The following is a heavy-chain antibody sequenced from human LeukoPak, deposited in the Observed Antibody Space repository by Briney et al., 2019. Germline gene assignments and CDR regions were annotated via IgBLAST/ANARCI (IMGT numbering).Heavy chain of an antibody. D-gene: IGHD6-13*01. J-gene: IGHJ6*02. CDR1: GGSISSYY. Sequence: SETLSLTCTVSGGSISSYYWSWIRQPPGKGLEWIGYIYYSGSTNYNPSLKSRVTISVDTSKNQFSLKLSSVTAADTAVYYCARVLAAAGTPPYYYYGMDVWGQGTTVTVSS. V-gene: IGHV4-59*01. CDR3: ARVLAAAGTPPYYYYGMDV. CDR2: IYYSGST.